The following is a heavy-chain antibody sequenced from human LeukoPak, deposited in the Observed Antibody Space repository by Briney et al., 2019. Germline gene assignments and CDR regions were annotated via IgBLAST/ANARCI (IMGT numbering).Heavy chain of an antibody. J-gene: IGHJ4*02. CDR3: ARDHNSVSAGTFDY. Sequence: GASVKVSCKASGYTFTSYGISWVRQAPGQGLEGMGWISAYNGNTNYAQKLQGRGTITTDTSTSKAYMELRSLRSDDTAVYYCARDHNSVSAGTFDYWGQGTLVTVSS. D-gene: IGHD6-19*01. V-gene: IGHV1-18*01. CDR2: ISAYNGNT. CDR1: GYTFTSYG.